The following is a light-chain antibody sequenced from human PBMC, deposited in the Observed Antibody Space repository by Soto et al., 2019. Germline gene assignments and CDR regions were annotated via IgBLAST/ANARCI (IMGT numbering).Light chain of an antibody. Sequence: QSALTQPPSASGFPGQSVTISCTGTSSDVGYYDYVSWYQQHPGKAPKLVIYEVTKRPSGVPDRVSASKSGNTASLTVSWLRAEDEADYYCSSYAGSNNFVCGSGTQLTV. CDR1: SSDVGYYDY. CDR2: EVT. J-gene: IGLJ1*01. V-gene: IGLV2-8*01. CDR3: SSYAGSNNFV.